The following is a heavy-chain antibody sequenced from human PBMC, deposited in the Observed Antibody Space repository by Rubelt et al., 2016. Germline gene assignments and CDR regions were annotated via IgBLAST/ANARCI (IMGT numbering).Heavy chain of an antibody. Sequence: QVQLQESGPGLVKPSETLSLTCTVSGGSISSYYWSWIRQPPGKGLEWIGYIHYNGNTNHNPSLKSRVTISVDTSKNQFSRKRSAVTAADTAVYYCARAPITLIRLDYGGQGTLVTVSS. D-gene: IGHD3-22*01. V-gene: IGHV4-59*01. CDR2: IHYNGNT. CDR3: ARAPITLIRLDY. J-gene: IGHJ4*02. CDR1: GGSISSYY.